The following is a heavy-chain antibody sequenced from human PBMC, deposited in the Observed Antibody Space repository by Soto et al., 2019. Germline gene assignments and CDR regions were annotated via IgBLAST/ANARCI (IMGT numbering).Heavy chain of an antibody. D-gene: IGHD1-26*01. CDR3: ARGSTYYYYGMDV. Sequence: PGGSLRLSCAASGFTFSSYAMHWVRQAPGKGLEWVAVISYDGSNKYYANSVKGRFTISRDNSKNTLYLQMNSLRAEDTAVYYCARGSTYYYYGMDVWGQGTTVTVSS. CDR1: GFTFSSYA. V-gene: IGHV3-30-3*01. J-gene: IGHJ6*02. CDR2: ISYDGSNK.